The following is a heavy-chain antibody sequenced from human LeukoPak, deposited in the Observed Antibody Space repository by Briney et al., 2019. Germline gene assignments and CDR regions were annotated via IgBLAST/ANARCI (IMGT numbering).Heavy chain of an antibody. CDR2: ITNSGSTI. D-gene: IGHD2-2*01. Sequence: PGGSLRLSCAASGFSFSDYYMSWVRQAPGKGLERISYITNSGSTIYYVESVKGRFTISRDDPKNSLYLQMNNLRAEDTAVYYCARDRDCGTTTCSVDYWGQGTLVTVSS. CDR1: GFSFSDYY. CDR3: ARDRDCGTTTCSVDY. J-gene: IGHJ4*02. V-gene: IGHV3-11*01.